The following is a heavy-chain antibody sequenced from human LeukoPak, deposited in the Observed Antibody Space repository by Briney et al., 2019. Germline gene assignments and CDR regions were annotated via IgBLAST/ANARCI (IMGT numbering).Heavy chain of an antibody. D-gene: IGHD3-22*01. CDR1: GGSISSYY. Sequence: SETLSLTCTVSGGSISSYYWSWIRQPAGKGLEWIGRIYTSGSTNYNPSLKSRVTMSVDTSKNQFSLKLSSVTAADTAVYYCARDDYYYDSSAFDIWGQGTMVTVSS. J-gene: IGHJ3*02. CDR3: ARDDYYYDSSAFDI. CDR2: IYTSGST. V-gene: IGHV4-4*07.